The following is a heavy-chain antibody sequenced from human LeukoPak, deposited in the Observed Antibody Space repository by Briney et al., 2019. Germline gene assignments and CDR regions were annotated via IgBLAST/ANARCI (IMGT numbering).Heavy chain of an antibody. CDR2: IYYSGTT. V-gene: IGHV4-59*01. Sequence: SETLPLTCTVSSDSISSYYWSWIRQPPGKGLEWIGYIYYSGTTKYNPSLKSRVTISVDTSKNQFSLKLSSVTAADTAVYYCARSDSSGYYATLDYWGQGTLVTVSS. J-gene: IGHJ4*02. CDR3: ARSDSSGYYATLDY. D-gene: IGHD3-22*01. CDR1: SDSISSYY.